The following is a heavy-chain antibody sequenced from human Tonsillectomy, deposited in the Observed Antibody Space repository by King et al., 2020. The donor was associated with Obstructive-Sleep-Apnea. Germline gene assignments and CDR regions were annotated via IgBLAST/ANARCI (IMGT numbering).Heavy chain of an antibody. J-gene: IGHJ4*02. CDR1: GFTVSSTY. D-gene: IGHD5-18*01. V-gene: IGHV3-66*01. CDR2: LYSGGAT. Sequence: VQLVESGGGLVQPGGSLRLSCAVSGFTVSSTYMSWVRQAPGKGLEGVSTLYSGGATDYADSVKGRVTISRDTSKNTLYLQMNSLRAEDTAVYFCARGLGYSYGYSFDYWGQGTLVTVSS. CDR3: ARGLGYSYGYSFDY.